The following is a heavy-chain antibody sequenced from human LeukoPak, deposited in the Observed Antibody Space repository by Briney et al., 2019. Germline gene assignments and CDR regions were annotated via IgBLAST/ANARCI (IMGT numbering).Heavy chain of an antibody. CDR1: GGSISSYY. CDR3: ARAPYYYDSSGYYYSSRRFDY. Sequence: SETLSLTCTVSGGSISSYYWSWIRQPPGKGLEWIGYIYYSGSTNYNPSLKSRVTISVDTSKNQFSLKLSSVTAADTAVYYCARAPYYYDSSGYYYSSRRFDYWGQGTLVTVSS. CDR2: IYYSGST. J-gene: IGHJ4*02. V-gene: IGHV4-59*01. D-gene: IGHD3-22*01.